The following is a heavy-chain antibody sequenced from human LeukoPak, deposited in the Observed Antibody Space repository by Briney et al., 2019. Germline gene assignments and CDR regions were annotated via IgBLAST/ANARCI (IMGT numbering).Heavy chain of an antibody. CDR3: ARGSGGYNWFDP. J-gene: IGHJ5*02. Sequence: SVKVSCKASGGTFSSYAISWVRQAPGQGLEWMGGILPIFGTANYAQKFQGRVTITTDESTSTAYMELSSLRSEDTAVYYCARGSGGYNWFDPWGQGTLVTVSS. D-gene: IGHD6-25*01. V-gene: IGHV1-69*05. CDR2: ILPIFGTA. CDR1: GGTFSSYA.